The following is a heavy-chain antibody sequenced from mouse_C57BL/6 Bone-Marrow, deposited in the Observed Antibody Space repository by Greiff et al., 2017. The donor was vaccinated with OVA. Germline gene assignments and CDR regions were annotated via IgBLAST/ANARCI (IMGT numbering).Heavy chain of an antibody. V-gene: IGHV2-5*01. CDR2: IWRGGST. CDR3: AKEGCDGLGFDY. J-gene: IGHJ2*01. D-gene: IGHD2-3*01. CDR1: GFSLTSYG. Sequence: VNVVESGPGLVQPSQSLSITCTVSGFSLTSYGVHWVRQSPGKGLEWLGVIWRGGSTDYNAAFMSRLSITKDNSKSQVFFKMNSLQADDTAIYYCAKEGCDGLGFDYWGQGTTLTVSS.